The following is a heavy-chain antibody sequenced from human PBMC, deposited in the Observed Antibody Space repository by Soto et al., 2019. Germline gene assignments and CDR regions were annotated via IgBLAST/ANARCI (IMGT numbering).Heavy chain of an antibody. J-gene: IGHJ4*02. D-gene: IGHD3-10*01. CDR3: AKTPYGHLQLLVR. CDR2: ISYDGSNK. Sequence: PGGALSLSCSASVFTFSSYGMHWFRHAPVKGLEWVAVISYDGSNKYYADSVKGRFTISRDNSKNTLYLQMNSLRAEDTAVYYCAKTPYGHLQLLVRWGQGTLVTVSS. CDR1: VFTFSSYG. V-gene: IGHV3-30*18.